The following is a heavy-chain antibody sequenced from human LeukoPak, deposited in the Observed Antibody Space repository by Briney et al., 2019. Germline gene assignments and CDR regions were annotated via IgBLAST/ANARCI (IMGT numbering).Heavy chain of an antibody. CDR1: GFTFSSYA. CDR2: IKRKIDGGTT. V-gene: IGHV3-15*01. CDR3: TTGLSRVRGIITTPSDY. J-gene: IGHJ4*02. Sequence: GGSLRLSCAASGFTFSSYAMSWVRQAPGKGLEWVGRIKRKIDGGTTDYAAPVKGRFTISRDDSKNTLYLQMNSLKTEDTAVYYCTTGLSRVRGIITTPSDYWGQGTLVTVSS. D-gene: IGHD3-10*01.